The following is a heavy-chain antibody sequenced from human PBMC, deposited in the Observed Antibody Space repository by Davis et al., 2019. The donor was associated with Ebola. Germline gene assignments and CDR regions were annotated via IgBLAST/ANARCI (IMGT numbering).Heavy chain of an antibody. J-gene: IGHJ4*02. Sequence: SETLSLTCTVSGGSINNYFWSWIRQPPGKGLEWIGNIHYLGNTNYSPSLKSRVTMSVDTSKNQFSLKLSSVTAADTAVYYCARLLGSGWYFLIDYWSQGTLVTVSS. D-gene: IGHD6-19*01. CDR1: GGSINNYF. CDR2: IHYLGNT. V-gene: IGHV4-59*08. CDR3: ARLLGSGWYFLIDY.